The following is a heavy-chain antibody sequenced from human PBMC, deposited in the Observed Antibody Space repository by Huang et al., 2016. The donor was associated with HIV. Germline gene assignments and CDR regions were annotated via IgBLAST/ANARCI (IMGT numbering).Heavy chain of an antibody. CDR3: ARGSSVLPTT. CDR1: GGSLSSGGYY. V-gene: IGHV4-30-4*08. J-gene: IGHJ5*02. D-gene: IGHD2-8*02. Sequence: QVQLQESGPGLVKPSQTLSLTCTVSGGSLSSGGYYWIWSRQPPGKGLEWIGHIYYSGTTSYNPSLKSRLTISLDTAKNQFSLNLRSVTAADTAVYYCARGSSVLPTTWGQGTLVTVSS. CDR2: IYYSGTT.